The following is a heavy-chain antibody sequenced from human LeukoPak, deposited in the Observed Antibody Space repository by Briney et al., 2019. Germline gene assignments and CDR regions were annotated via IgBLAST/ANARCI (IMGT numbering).Heavy chain of an antibody. Sequence: GGSLRLSCAASGFTFDDYAMHWVRQAPGKGLEWVSGISWNSGSIAYADSVKGRFTISRDNAKNSLYLQMNSLRAEDTALYHCAKAPHYDSSGASFDYWGQGTLVTVSP. CDR1: GFTFDDYA. J-gene: IGHJ4*02. V-gene: IGHV3-9*01. CDR3: AKAPHYDSSGASFDY. D-gene: IGHD3-22*01. CDR2: ISWNSGSI.